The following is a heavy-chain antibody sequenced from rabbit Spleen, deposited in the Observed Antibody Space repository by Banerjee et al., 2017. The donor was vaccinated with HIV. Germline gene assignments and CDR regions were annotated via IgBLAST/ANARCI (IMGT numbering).Heavy chain of an antibody. CDR1: GFSFSSSYY. D-gene: IGHD6-1*01. Sequence: QQQLEESGGGLVKPGGTLTLTCTASGFSFSSSYYMCWVRQAPGKGLEWIACIYTGSSGSTYYASWTKGRFTISKTSSTTVTLQMTSLTDADTATYFCGKDTDDSNSYNYFDLWGQGTLVTVS. V-gene: IGHV1S45*01. CDR3: GKDTDDSNSYNYFDL. J-gene: IGHJ3*01. CDR2: IYTGSSGST.